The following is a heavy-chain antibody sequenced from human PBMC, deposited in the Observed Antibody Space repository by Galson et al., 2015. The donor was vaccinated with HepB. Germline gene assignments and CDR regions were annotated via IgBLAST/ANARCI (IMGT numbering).Heavy chain of an antibody. V-gene: IGHV1-46*03. CDR1: GYTFTSYY. Sequence: SVKVSCKASGYTFTSYYMHWVRQAPGQGLEWMGIINPSGGSTSYAQKFQGRVTMTRDTSTSTAYMELSSLRSEDTAVYYCARGRDPYSAGKYGDYESYYYGMDVWGQGTTVTVSS. D-gene: IGHD4-17*01. J-gene: IGHJ6*02. CDR3: ARGRDPYSAGKYGDYESYYYGMDV. CDR2: INPSGGST.